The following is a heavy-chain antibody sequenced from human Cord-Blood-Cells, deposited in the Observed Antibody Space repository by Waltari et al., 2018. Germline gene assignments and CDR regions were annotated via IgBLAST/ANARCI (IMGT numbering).Heavy chain of an antibody. J-gene: IGHJ4*02. V-gene: IGHV3-30*04. D-gene: IGHD3-16*01. Sequence: QVQLVESGGGVVQPGRSLRLSCAASGFTFSSYAMHWVRQAPGKGMEWVAVISSNGSNKYYADSVKGRFTISRDNSKNTLYLQMNSLRAEDTAVYYCARYGGYFDYWGQGTLVTVSS. CDR1: GFTFSSYA. CDR3: ARYGGYFDY. CDR2: ISSNGSNK.